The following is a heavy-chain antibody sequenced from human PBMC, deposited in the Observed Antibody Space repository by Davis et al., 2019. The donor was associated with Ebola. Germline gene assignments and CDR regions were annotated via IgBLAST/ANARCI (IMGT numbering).Heavy chain of an antibody. V-gene: IGHV3-23*01. CDR2: ISAIGGDT. J-gene: IGHJ1*01. Sequence: GESLKISCAASGFTFSSYAMSWVRQAPGKGLEWVSRISAIGGDTYYADSVKGRFTISRDNSKNTLNLQMNSLRAEDTAIYYCAKLDYNDSYFQDWGQGTLVTASS. CDR1: GFTFSSYA. CDR3: AKLDYNDSYFQD. D-gene: IGHD4-17*01.